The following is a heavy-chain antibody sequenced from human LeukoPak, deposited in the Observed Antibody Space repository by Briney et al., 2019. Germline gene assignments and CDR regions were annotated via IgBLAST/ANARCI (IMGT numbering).Heavy chain of an antibody. CDR2: INPNSGGT. CDR3: ARDLSLTPRRDYFDY. Sequence: TSVKGSCKASGYIFTDYYMHWVRQAPGQGLEWMGWINPNSGGTKFAQKFQGRVTMTRGTSVSTAYMELSSLTSDDTAVYYCARDLSLTPRRDYFDYWGQGTLVTVSS. CDR1: GYIFTDYY. V-gene: IGHV1-2*02. D-gene: IGHD1-14*01. J-gene: IGHJ4*02.